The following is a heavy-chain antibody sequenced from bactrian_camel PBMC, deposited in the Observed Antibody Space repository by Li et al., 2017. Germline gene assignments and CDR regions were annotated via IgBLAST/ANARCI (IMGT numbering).Heavy chain of an antibody. J-gene: IGHJ6*01. CDR3: GVDPCNWGLDTRSADYGK. Sequence: VQLVESGGGFVQPGESLRLSCVASGTTFSRHDMSWVRQAPGKEVEWVAGITSLPSLFRAASYADSVKGRFTVTKDNAKNILYLQMNSLKPEDTAMYYCGVDPCNWGLDTRSADYGKWGQGTQVTVS. CDR2: ITSLPSLFRAA. CDR1: GTTFSRHD. D-gene: IGHD5*01. V-gene: IGHV3S6*01.